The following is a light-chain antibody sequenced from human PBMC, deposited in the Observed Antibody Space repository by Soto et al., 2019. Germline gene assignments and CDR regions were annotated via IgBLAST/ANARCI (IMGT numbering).Light chain of an antibody. Sequence: QSALTQPASVSGSPGQSITISCTGTSSDVGGYNYISWFQHHPGKAPKVIIYDVTNRPSGISNRFSGSKSGNTASLTISGLQAEDEADYYCSSSTSSSTHVFGPGTKLTVL. CDR2: DVT. J-gene: IGLJ1*01. CDR3: SSSTSSSTHV. CDR1: SSDVGGYNY. V-gene: IGLV2-14*03.